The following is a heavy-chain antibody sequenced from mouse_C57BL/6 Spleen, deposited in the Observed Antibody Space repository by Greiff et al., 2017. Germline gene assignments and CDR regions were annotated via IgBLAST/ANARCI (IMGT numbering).Heavy chain of an antibody. J-gene: IGHJ1*03. CDR3: ARHGYYWYFDV. V-gene: IGHV1-4*01. Sequence: QVQLQQSGAELARPGASVKMSCKASGYTFTSYTMHWVKQRPGQGLEWIGYINPSSGYTKYNQKFKDKATLTADKSSSTAYMQLSSLTSEDSAVYYCARHGYYWYFDVWGTGTTVTVSS. D-gene: IGHD2-2*01. CDR2: INPSSGYT. CDR1: GYTFTSYT.